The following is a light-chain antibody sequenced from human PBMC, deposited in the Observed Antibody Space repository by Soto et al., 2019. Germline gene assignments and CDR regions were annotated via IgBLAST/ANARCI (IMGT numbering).Light chain of an antibody. Sequence: QSVLTQPPSASGTPGQRVTISCSGSSSNIGSNYVYWYQQLPGAAPKVLIYVNDKRPSGVPDRFSGSNSGTSASLTISGLQSEDEADYYCVAWDDNLDAHVFGTGTKLTVL. J-gene: IGLJ1*01. CDR2: VND. CDR1: SSNIGSNY. V-gene: IGLV1-47*02. CDR3: VAWDDNLDAHV.